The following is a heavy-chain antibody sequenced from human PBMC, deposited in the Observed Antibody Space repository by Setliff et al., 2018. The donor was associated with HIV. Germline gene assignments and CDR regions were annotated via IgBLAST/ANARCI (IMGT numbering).Heavy chain of an antibody. J-gene: IGHJ4*02. CDR3: ARGLSFYDPGGFDY. Sequence: ETLSLTCTVSGGSISSYYWSWIRQPPGKGLEWTGYIYTSGSTNYNPSLKSRVTISVDTSKNQFSLKLSSVTAADTAVYYCARGLSFYDPGGFDYWGQGTLVTVSS. CDR1: GGSISSYY. CDR2: IYTSGST. V-gene: IGHV4-4*09. D-gene: IGHD3-22*01.